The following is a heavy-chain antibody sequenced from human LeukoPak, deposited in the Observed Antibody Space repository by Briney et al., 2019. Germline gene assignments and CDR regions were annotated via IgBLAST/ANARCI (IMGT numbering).Heavy chain of an antibody. CDR3: AREGRGYSYGSPPNDAFDI. V-gene: IGHV1-46*01. Sequence: GASVKVSCKAFGYTFTSNYMHWVRQAPGQGPEWMGVISPSGGSTTYAQKFQGRVTLTRDMSTSTDYLELSSLRSEDTAVYYCAREGRGYSYGSPPNDAFDIWGQGTMVTVSS. J-gene: IGHJ3*02. CDR1: GYTFTSNY. D-gene: IGHD5-18*01. CDR2: ISPSGGST.